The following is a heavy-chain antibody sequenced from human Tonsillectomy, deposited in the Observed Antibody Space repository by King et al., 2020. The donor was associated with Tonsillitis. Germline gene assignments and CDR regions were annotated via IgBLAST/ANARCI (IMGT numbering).Heavy chain of an antibody. V-gene: IGHV4-39*01. CDR3: ARYVSGRFDY. J-gene: IGHJ4*02. Sequence: QLQESGPGVVKPSETLSLTCTVSGGSISSSDHYWAWIRQPPGKGLEWIGYMYYSGTIFYNPSLKSRITISGGTSENRFSLKLSSVTAAATAVYFCARYVSGRFDYWGQGALVTVSS. CDR1: GGSISSSDHY. D-gene: IGHD1-26*01. CDR2: MYYSGTI.